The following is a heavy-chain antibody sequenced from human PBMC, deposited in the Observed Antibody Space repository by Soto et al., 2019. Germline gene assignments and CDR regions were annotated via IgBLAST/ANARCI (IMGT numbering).Heavy chain of an antibody. J-gene: IGHJ4*02. CDR2: IYFSGST. Sequence: ETLSLTCTVSGVSIISSSYYLGCIRQTPWKGLELIGTIYFSGSTYYNPSLKSRVTISVDRSKNQFSLNLTSVTAADTAVYYCARHGSYWGPGTLVTVSS. CDR1: GVSIISSSYY. V-gene: IGHV4-39*01. CDR3: ARHGSY.